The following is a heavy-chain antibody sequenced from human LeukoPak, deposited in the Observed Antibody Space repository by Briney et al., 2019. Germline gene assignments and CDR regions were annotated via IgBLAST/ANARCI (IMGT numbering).Heavy chain of an antibody. Sequence: PSETLSLTCTVSGGSISSGGYYWSWIRQPPGKGLEWIATIHYTGRTFDNPSLKSRVTLSLDAIAKQFSLRLTSVTAADTAVYYCARGLDFWGGYSDYYYMDVWGKGTAVTVSS. J-gene: IGHJ6*03. CDR2: IHYTGRT. CDR1: GGSISSGGYY. D-gene: IGHD3-3*01. CDR3: ARGLDFWGGYSDYYYMDV. V-gene: IGHV4-39*07.